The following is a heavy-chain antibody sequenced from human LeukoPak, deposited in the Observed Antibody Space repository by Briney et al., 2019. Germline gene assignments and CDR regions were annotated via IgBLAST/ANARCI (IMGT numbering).Heavy chain of an antibody. V-gene: IGHV3-23*01. CDR2: ISGSGGST. CDR3: ARDRAMGY. Sequence: GGSLRLSCAASGFTFSSYAMSWVRQAPGKGLEWVSAISGSGGSTYYADSVRGRFTISRDNSKNTVFLQMNSLRAEDTAVYYCARDRAMGYWGQGTLVTVSS. CDR1: GFTFSSYA. J-gene: IGHJ4*02.